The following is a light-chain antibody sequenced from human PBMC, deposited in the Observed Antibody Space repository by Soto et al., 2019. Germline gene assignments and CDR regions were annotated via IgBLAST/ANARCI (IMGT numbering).Light chain of an antibody. CDR1: QSLVYRDGNTY. CDR3: MRYTHWPPYS. Sequence: VVLTQSPLSLPVTLGQPASISCRSSQSLVYRDGNTYLNWFQQRPGQSPRRLIYKVSDRDSGVPDRFSGSGSGTDFTLKVSRVESEDVGVYYCMRYTHWPPYSFGQGTKLEIK. CDR2: KVS. J-gene: IGKJ2*03. V-gene: IGKV2-30*01.